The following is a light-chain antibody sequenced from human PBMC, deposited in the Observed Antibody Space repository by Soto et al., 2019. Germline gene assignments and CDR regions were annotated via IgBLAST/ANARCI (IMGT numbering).Light chain of an antibody. Sequence: QSALTQPASVSGSPGQSITISCTGTSSDVGTYNLVSWYQQHPGKAPKLLIYEDNKRPSGVSNRFSGSNSGNPASLTISGLQAEEEADYYCCSYAGSSTFVVFGGGTQLTVL. CDR1: SSDVGTYNL. J-gene: IGLJ2*01. V-gene: IGLV2-23*02. CDR2: EDN. CDR3: CSYAGSSTFVV.